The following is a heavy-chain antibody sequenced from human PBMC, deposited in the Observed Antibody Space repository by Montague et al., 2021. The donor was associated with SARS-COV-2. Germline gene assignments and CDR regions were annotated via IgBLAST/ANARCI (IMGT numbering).Heavy chain of an antibody. CDR2: IYSSGNA. CDR3: ARHVGRGPGAMDWFDP. CDR1: GGSINYYY. V-gene: IGHV4-4*07. J-gene: IGHJ5*02. Sequence: SETLSLTCTVSGGSINYYYWHWLRQSAAKGLEWIGRIYSSGNANXSPSLTSRVTISVDTSKNQFSLKLTSVTAADTAVYYCARHVGRGPGAMDWFDPWGQGTLVTVSS. D-gene: IGHD2-2*01.